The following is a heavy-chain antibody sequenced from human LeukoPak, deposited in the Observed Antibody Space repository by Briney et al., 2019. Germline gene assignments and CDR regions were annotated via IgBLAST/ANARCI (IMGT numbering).Heavy chain of an antibody. CDR3: ARGGSYWRDAFDI. V-gene: IGHV1-2*04. J-gene: IGHJ3*02. D-gene: IGHD2-15*01. CDR1: GYTFTGYY. CDR2: INPNSGGT. Sequence: ASVKVSCKASGYTFTGYYMHWVRQAPGQGLEWMGWINPNSGGTNYAQKFQGWVTMTRDTSISTAYMELSRLRSDGTAVYYCARGGSYWRDAFDIWGQGTMVTVSS.